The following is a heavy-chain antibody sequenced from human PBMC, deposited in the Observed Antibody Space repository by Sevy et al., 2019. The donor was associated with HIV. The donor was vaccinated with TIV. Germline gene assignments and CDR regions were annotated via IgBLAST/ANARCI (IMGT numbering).Heavy chain of an antibody. J-gene: IGHJ4*02. CDR2: LSFGCGEI. D-gene: IGHD2-8*01. CDR1: GFTFSKYS. Sequence: GGSLRLSCAASGFTFSKYSMSWVRQPPGKGLEWVSTLSFGCGEINYADSVKDRFTISRDNSKSSVYLQMNNLRPEDTAVYSCAREGCTKPHDYWGQGTLVTVSS. CDR3: AREGCTKPHDY. V-gene: IGHV3-23*01.